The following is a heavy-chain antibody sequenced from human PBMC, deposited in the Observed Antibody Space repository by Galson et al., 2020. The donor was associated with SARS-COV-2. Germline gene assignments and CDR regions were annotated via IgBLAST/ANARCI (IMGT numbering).Heavy chain of an antibody. CDR2: IDWDDDK. D-gene: IGHD3-9*01. J-gene: IGHJ3*02. CDR3: AREYDDSLADYQNAFDI. V-gene: IGHV2-70*11. CDR1: GFSLSTSGMC. Sequence: SGPTLVKPTQTLTLTCTFSGFSLSTSGMCVSWIRQPPGKALEWLARIDWDDDKYYSTSLKTRLTISKDTSKNQVVLTMTNMDPVDTATYYCAREYDDSLADYQNAFDIWGQVTMVTVSS.